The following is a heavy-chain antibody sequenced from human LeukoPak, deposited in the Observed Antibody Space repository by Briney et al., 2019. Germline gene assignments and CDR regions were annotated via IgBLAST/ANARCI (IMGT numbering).Heavy chain of an antibody. V-gene: IGHV4-59*08. CDR3: ARALYSMTTVTTEYWFDY. J-gene: IGHJ4*02. Sequence: SETLSLTCTVSGGSINNYYWSWVRQPPGKGLEWIGNIYYSGSTTYNPSLKSRVTISVDTSKNQFSLMLSSVTAADTAVYYCARALYSMTTVTTEYWFDYWGQGTLVTVSS. CDR1: GGSINNYY. CDR2: IYYSGST. D-gene: IGHD4-17*01.